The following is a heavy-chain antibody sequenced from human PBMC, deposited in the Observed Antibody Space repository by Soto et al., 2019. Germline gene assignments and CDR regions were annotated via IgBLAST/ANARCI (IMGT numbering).Heavy chain of an antibody. Sequence: QVQLVQSGAEVKKPGASVKVSCKASGYTFTSYDINWVRQATGQGLEWMGWMNPNSGNTGYAQKFQGRVTMTRTTSIRTAYMELSSLRSEDTAVYYCARGPYSRSSLSPPYYYYLYVWGKGTTVTVSS. CDR3: ARGPYSRSSLSPPYYYYLYV. D-gene: IGHD6-6*01. J-gene: IGHJ6*03. V-gene: IGHV1-8*01. CDR2: MNPNSGNT. CDR1: GYTFTSYD.